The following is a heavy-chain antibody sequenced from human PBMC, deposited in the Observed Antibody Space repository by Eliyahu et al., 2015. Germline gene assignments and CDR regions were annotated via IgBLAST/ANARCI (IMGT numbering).Heavy chain of an antibody. Sequence: QVQLQESGPGLVKPSETLSLTCTVSGGSISSYYXSWIRXPPGKGLEWIGYIYYSGSTNXXPSLKSRVTISVDTSKNQFSLKLSSVTAADTAVYYCARDERRAAAGKLYYYYGMDVWGQGTTVTVSS. J-gene: IGHJ6*02. V-gene: IGHV4-59*01. CDR1: GGSISSYY. D-gene: IGHD6-13*01. CDR3: ARDERRAAAGKLYYYYGMDV. CDR2: IYYSGST.